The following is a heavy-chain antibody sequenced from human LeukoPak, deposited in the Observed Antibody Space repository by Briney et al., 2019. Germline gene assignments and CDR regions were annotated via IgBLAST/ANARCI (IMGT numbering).Heavy chain of an antibody. CDR3: AKAGLYDYVWGSYRQKWFDP. Sequence: SVKVPCKASGGTFNSYAINWVRQAPGQGLEWMGRIIPIFGTTNYARNFQGRVTITTVKSTSTAYMELSSLRSEDTAVYYCAKAGLYDYVWGSYRQKWFDPWGQGTLVTVSS. J-gene: IGHJ5*02. V-gene: IGHV1-69*05. CDR1: GGTFNSYA. D-gene: IGHD3-16*02. CDR2: IIPIFGTT.